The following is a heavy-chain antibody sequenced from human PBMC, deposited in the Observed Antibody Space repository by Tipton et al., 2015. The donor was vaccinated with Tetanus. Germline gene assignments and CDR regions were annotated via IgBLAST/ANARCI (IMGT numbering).Heavy chain of an antibody. V-gene: IGHV4-4*07. CDR1: GGSVSSYY. CDR3: ARGWSECSSWSCSPFDS. Sequence: TLSLTCTVPGGSVSSYYWTWFRQPPGKRLEWIGFASSSGNSNYSPSLTGRVSMSLDTSKQQFSLSLTSATAADTAVYYCARGWSECSSWSCSPFDSWGQGTLVTVSS. CDR2: ASSSGNS. J-gene: IGHJ4*02. D-gene: IGHD2-2*01.